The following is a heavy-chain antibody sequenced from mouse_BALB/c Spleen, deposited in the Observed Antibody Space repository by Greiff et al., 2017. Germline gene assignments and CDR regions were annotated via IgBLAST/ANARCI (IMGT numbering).Heavy chain of an antibody. J-gene: IGHJ3*01. CDR3: ARVGGSSPFAY. CDR1: GYSITSGYF. D-gene: IGHD1-1*01. V-gene: IGHV3-6*02. Sequence: EVKLLESGPGLVKPSQSLSLTCSVTGYSITSGYFCNWIRQFPGNKLEWMGYISYDGSNNYNPSLKNRISITRDTSKNQFFLKLNSVTTEDTATYYCARVGGSSPFAYWGQGTLVTVSA. CDR2: ISYDGSN.